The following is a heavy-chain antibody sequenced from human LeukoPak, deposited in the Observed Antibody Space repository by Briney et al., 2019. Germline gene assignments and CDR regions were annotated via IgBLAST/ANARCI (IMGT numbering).Heavy chain of an antibody. J-gene: IGHJ5*02. CDR1: GGSFSGYY. D-gene: IGHD6-19*01. Sequence: SETLSLTCAVYGGSFSGYYWSWIRQPPGKGLEWIGEINHSGSTNYNPSLKSRVTISVDTSKNQFSLKLSSVTAADTAVYYCARGVAVAGHNWFDPWGQGTLVTVSS. V-gene: IGHV4-34*01. CDR2: INHSGST. CDR3: ARGVAVAGHNWFDP.